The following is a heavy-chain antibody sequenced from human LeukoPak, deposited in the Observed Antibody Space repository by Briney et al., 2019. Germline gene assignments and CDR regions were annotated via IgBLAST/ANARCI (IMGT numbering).Heavy chain of an antibody. D-gene: IGHD3-3*01. J-gene: IGHJ4*02. CDR1: GFRLSNYN. Sequence: GGSPRLSCAASGFRLSNYNMNWVRQTPGKGLEWISYISTSGNTIYYTDSVKGRFTISRDNSKNTLYLQMNSLRAEDTAVYYCAKSRNSLTIFGVGDFDYWGQGTLVTVSS. CDR2: ISTSGNTI. CDR3: AKSRNSLTIFGVGDFDY. V-gene: IGHV3-48*01.